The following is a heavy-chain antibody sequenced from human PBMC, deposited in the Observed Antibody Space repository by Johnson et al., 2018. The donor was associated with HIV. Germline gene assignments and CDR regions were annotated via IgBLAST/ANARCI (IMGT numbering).Heavy chain of an antibody. CDR1: GFTFSSYG. CDR3: AKGGAGLLWFGLMTFDI. CDR2: IRYDGSNK. Sequence: VQLVESGGGVVQPGGSLRLSCAASGFTFSSYGMHWVRQAPGKGLEWVAFIRYDGSNKYYADSVKGRFTISRDNSKNTLYLQMNSLGAEDTAVYYCAKGGAGLLWFGLMTFDIWGQGTMVTVSS. V-gene: IGHV3-30*02. J-gene: IGHJ3*02. D-gene: IGHD3-10*01.